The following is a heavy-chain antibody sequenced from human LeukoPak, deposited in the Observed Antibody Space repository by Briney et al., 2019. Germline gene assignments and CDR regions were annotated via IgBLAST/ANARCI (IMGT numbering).Heavy chain of an antibody. CDR2: IRYDGRNK. V-gene: IGHV3-30*02. CDR3: AKDLNSSPDFDY. J-gene: IGHJ4*02. CDR1: GFTFSSYG. D-gene: IGHD4-23*01. Sequence: RGSLRLSSAASGFTFSSYGMHWVRQAPGKGREWGAFIRYDGRNKDYTDSVKGRFTIYRDNSENTLYMQMNSLRAEDTAVYYCAKDLNSSPDFDYWGQGTLVTVSS.